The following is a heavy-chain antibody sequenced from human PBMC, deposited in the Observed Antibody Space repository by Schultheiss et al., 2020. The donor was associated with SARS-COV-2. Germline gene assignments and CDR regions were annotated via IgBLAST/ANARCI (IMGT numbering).Heavy chain of an antibody. V-gene: IGHV3-21*01. D-gene: IGHD3-9*01. CDR1: GFTFSSYS. CDR3: ARQRRYFDWLLAGAFDI. CDR2: ISGSGGST. J-gene: IGHJ3*02. Sequence: GGSLRLSCAASGFTFSSYSMNWVRQAPGKGLEWVSAISGSGGSTYYADSVKGRFTISRDNAKNSLYQQMNSLRAEDTAVYYCARQRRYFDWLLAGAFDIWGQGTMVTVSS.